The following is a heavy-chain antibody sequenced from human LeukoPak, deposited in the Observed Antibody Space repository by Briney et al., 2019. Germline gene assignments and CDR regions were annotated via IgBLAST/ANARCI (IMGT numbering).Heavy chain of an antibody. Sequence: GSSVKVSCKASGGTFSSYAISWVRQAPGQGPEWMGRIIPIFGIANYAQKFQGRVTITADKSTSTAYMELSSLRSEDTAVYYCARDHCSGGSCYSRGPWHNWFDPWGQGTLVTVSS. CDR2: IIPIFGIA. CDR1: GGTFSSYA. J-gene: IGHJ5*02. V-gene: IGHV1-69*04. D-gene: IGHD2-15*01. CDR3: ARDHCSGGSCYSRGPWHNWFDP.